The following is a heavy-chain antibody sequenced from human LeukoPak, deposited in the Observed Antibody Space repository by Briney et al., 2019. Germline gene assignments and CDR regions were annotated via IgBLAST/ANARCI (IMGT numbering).Heavy chain of an antibody. D-gene: IGHD3-10*01. CDR3: AKAIVSYYGSGRDDAFDV. CDR1: GFTVSIYS. Sequence: KPGGSLRLSCASSGFTVSIYSMNWVRQAPGKGLEWVSSISSSSSYIYYADSVKGRFTISRDNAKNSLYLQMNSLRAEDTALYYCAKAIVSYYGSGRDDAFDVWGQGTMVTVSS. V-gene: IGHV3-21*04. CDR2: ISSSSSYI. J-gene: IGHJ3*01.